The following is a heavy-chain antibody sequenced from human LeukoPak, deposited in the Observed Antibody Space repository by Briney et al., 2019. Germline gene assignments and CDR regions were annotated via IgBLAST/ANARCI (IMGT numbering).Heavy chain of an antibody. V-gene: IGHV3-21*01. Sequence: GGSLRLSCAASGFTFSSYSMNWVRQAPGKGLEWVSSISSSSSYIYYADSVKGRFTISRDNAKNSLYLQMNSLRAEDTAVYYCASAGEYCSSTSCYAPWGQGTLVTVSS. CDR3: ASAGEYCSSTSCYAP. CDR2: ISSSSSYI. J-gene: IGHJ5*02. CDR1: GFTFSSYS. D-gene: IGHD2-2*01.